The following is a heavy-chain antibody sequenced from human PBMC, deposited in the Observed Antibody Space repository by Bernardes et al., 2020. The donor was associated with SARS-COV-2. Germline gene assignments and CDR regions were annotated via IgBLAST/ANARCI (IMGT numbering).Heavy chain of an antibody. J-gene: IGHJ3*02. D-gene: IGHD2-15*01. V-gene: IGHV3-21*01. CDR1: GFTFSTYS. CDR3: TRVLDGRAGAFDI. Sequence: GGSLRLSCTASGFTFSTYSMSWVRQAPGKGLEWVSSISSSTLYMYYADSVKGRFTVSRDNAKNALYLHMNSLRVEDTAVYYCTRVLDGRAGAFDIWGQGTMVTVSS. CDR2: ISSSTLYM.